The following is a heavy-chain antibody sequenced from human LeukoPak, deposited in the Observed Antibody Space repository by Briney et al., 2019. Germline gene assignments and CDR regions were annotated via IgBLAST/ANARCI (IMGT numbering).Heavy chain of an antibody. CDR1: GGSFSDYY. CDR2: VYSSGST. J-gene: IGHJ4*02. D-gene: IGHD3-22*01. V-gene: IGHV4-59*10. Sequence: SETLSLTCAVYGGSFSDYYWSWIRQPAGKGLEWIGRVYSSGSTNYNPSLKGRVTMSVDTSKNQFSLKLSSVTAADTAVYYCARSSYHYDSGGYNYWGQGTLVTVSS. CDR3: ARSSYHYDSGGYNY.